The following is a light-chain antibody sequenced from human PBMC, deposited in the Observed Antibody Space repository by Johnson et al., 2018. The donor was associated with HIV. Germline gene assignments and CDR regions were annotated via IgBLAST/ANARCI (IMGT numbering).Light chain of an antibody. V-gene: IGLV1-51*01. CDR2: DNN. J-gene: IGLJ1*01. Sequence: QPVLTQPPSVSAAPGQKVTISCSGSSSNIGNNYVSWYQQLPGTAPKLLIYDNNKRPSGIPDRFSGYKYGTSDSLAISGLKAEDEADYYCAAWDDSLNGYVFGTGTKVTVL. CDR1: SSNIGNNY. CDR3: AAWDDSLNGYV.